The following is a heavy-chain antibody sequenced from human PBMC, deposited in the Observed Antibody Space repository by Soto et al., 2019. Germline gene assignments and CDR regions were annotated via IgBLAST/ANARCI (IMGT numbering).Heavy chain of an antibody. CDR3: AREIYYDSSGYYEPFDY. CDR2: ISYDGSNK. D-gene: IGHD3-22*01. V-gene: IGHV3-30-3*01. J-gene: IGHJ4*02. CDR1: GFTFSSYA. Sequence: GGSLRLSCAASGFTFSSYAMHWVRQAPGKGLEWVAVISYDGSNKYYADSVKGRFTISRDNSKNTLYLQMNSLRAGDTAVYYCAREIYYDSSGYYEPFDYWGQGTLVTVSS.